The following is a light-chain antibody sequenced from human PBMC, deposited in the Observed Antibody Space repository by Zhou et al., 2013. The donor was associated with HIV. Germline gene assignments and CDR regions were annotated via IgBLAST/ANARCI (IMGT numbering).Light chain of an antibody. CDR1: QSVSIN. CDR2: GAS. V-gene: IGKV3-15*01. CDR3: QQYNDWPPLT. Sequence: EIVMTQSPATLSVSPGERVTLSCRASQSVSINLAWYQQKPGQAPNLLIYGASTRATGIPARFSGSGSGTEFTLTISSLQSEDSAVYYCQQYNDWPPLTFGGGTKVEI. J-gene: IGKJ4*01.